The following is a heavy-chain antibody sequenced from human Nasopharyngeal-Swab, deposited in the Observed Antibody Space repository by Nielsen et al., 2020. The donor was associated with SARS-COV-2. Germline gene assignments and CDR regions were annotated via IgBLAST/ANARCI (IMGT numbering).Heavy chain of an antibody. V-gene: IGHV4-31*03. CDR1: GGSISSGGYY. CDR3: ARARVVVPAANNWFDP. CDR2: IYYSGST. J-gene: IGHJ5*02. Sequence: LRLSCTVSGGSISSGGYYWIWIRQHPGKGLEWIGYIYYSGSTYCNPSLKSRVTISVDTSKNQFSLKLSSVTAADTAVYYCARARVVVPAANNWFDPWGQGTLVTVSS. D-gene: IGHD2-2*01.